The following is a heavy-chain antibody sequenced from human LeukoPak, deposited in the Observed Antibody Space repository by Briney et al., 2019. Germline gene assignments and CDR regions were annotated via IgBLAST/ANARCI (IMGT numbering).Heavy chain of an antibody. CDR1: GGSISSSSYY. CDR3: ARDELGIGFDY. J-gene: IGHJ4*02. D-gene: IGHD7-27*01. Sequence: PSETLSLTCTVSGGSISSSSYYWGWIRQPPGKGLEWIGSIYYSGSTYYNPSLKSRVTISVDTSKNQFSLKLSSVTAADTAVYYCARDELGIGFDYWGQGTLVTVSS. V-gene: IGHV4-39*07. CDR2: IYYSGST.